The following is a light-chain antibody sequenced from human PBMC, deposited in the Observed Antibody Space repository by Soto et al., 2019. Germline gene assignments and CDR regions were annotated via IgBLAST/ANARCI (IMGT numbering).Light chain of an antibody. J-gene: IGKJ5*01. CDR3: QLHNYWPIP. CDR2: CTS. CDR1: QSVNSN. Sequence: PSTLSQSTGERAALTSRASQSVNSNLAWYQQKAGQAPRLLIYCTSTRATGMPCSFSGTGYETYFTLSVSSLRFEESAVYYIQLHNYWPIPFALGTRLEIK. V-gene: IGKV3-15*01.